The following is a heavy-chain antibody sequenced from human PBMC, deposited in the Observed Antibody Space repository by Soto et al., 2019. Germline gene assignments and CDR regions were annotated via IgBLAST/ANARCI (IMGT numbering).Heavy chain of an antibody. D-gene: IGHD3-22*01. CDR2: ISAYNGNT. CDR1: GYTFTSCG. Sequence: RASVKVSCKASGYTFTSCGISWVRQAPGQGLEWMGWISAYNGNTNYAQKLQGRVTMTTDTSTSTAYMELRSLRSDDTAVYYCARRARYFYDSSGYYYGAFDIWGQGTMVTVSS. V-gene: IGHV1-18*01. CDR3: ARRARYFYDSSGYYYGAFDI. J-gene: IGHJ3*02.